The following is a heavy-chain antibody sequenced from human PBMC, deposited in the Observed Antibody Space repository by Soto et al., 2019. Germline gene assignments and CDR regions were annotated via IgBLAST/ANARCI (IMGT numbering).Heavy chain of an antibody. D-gene: IGHD2-2*02. Sequence: ASVKVSCKASGYTFTSYGISWVRQAPGQGLEWMGWISAHSGNTNYAQKLQGRVTMTTDTSTSTAYMELRSLRSDDTAVYYCARESPPRYCSSTSCYTEYSSSSNWFDPWGQGTLVTVSS. V-gene: IGHV1-18*04. J-gene: IGHJ5*02. CDR1: GYTFTSYG. CDR2: ISAHSGNT. CDR3: ARESPPRYCSSTSCYTEYSSSSNWFDP.